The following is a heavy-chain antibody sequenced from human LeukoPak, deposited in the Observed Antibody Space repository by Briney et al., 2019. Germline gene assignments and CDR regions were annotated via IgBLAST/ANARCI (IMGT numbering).Heavy chain of an antibody. CDR1: GGSISSYY. D-gene: IGHD3-10*01. CDR2: IYYSGST. J-gene: IGHJ3*02. Sequence: PSETLSLTCTVSGGSISSYYWSWIRQPPGKGLEWIGYIYYSGSTNYNPSLKSRVTISVDTSKNQFSLKLSSVTAADTAVYYCARGHIGGPYYYTEGDAFDIWGQGTMVTVSS. V-gene: IGHV4-59*01. CDR3: ARGHIGGPYYYTEGDAFDI.